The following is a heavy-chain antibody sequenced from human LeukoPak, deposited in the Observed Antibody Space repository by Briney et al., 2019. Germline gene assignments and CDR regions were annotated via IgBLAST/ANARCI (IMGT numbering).Heavy chain of an antibody. D-gene: IGHD1-1*01. CDR1: GYSFTSSD. V-gene: IGHV1-18*01. CDR2: ISGYNGNT. CDR3: ARDSSGGDRHPTGYFDF. Sequence: GASLKVSCKASGYSFTSSDINWVRQAAGEGLEWMGWISGYNGNTKYAQTVRDRVTMTTDTSTNTVYMELRSLKPDDTAVYYCARDSSGGDRHPTGYFDFWGQGSLVIVSS. J-gene: IGHJ4*02.